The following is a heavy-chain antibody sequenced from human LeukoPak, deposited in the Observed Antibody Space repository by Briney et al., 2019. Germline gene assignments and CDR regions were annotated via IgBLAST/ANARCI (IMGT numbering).Heavy chain of an antibody. J-gene: IGHJ4*02. CDR1: GFTFSSYG. D-gene: IGHD3-9*01. Sequence: GGSLRLSCAASGFTFSSYGMHWVRQAPGKGLEWVAVIWYDGSNKYYADSVKGRFTISRDNSKNTLYLQMNSLRAEDTAVYYCAKDKYLDWEIDYWGQGTLVTVSS. CDR3: AKDKYLDWEIDY. CDR2: IWYDGSNK. V-gene: IGHV3-33*06.